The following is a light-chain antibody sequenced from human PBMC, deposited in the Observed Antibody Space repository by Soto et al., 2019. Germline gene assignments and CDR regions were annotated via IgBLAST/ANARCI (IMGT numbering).Light chain of an antibody. Sequence: QSALTQPASVSGSPGQSITISCTGTSSDVGGYKYVSWYQQHPGKAPKLIIYDVNNRPSGVSNRFSGSKSGNTASLTISGLQSEDEADYYCSSYTSSNTWVFGGGTQLTVL. CDR1: SSDVGGYKY. J-gene: IGLJ3*02. V-gene: IGLV2-14*03. CDR2: DVN. CDR3: SSYTSSNTWV.